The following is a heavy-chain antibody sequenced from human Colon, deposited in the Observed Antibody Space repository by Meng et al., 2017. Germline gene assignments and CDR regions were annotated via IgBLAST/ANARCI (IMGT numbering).Heavy chain of an antibody. Sequence: HLHESGPGLVKPAGTLSRSCDVSGGFINRSDWWSWVRQPPGKGLEWIAEIFHSGSTNYKSSLKSRASISVDRSKNQFSLKLNSVTAADTAVYYCAAIFGLGPGYWGQGTLVTVSS. D-gene: IGHD3-3*01. J-gene: IGHJ4*02. CDR2: IFHSGST. V-gene: IGHV4-4*02. CDR1: GGFINRSDW. CDR3: AAIFGLGPGY.